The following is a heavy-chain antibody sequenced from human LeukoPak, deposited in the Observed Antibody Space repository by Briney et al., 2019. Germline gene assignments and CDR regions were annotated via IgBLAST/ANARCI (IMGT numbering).Heavy chain of an antibody. D-gene: IGHD6-13*01. CDR3: AREGIAAAGSQAYYYYYMDA. V-gene: IGHV3-30*01. J-gene: IGHJ6*03. Sequence: PGGSLRLSCAASGFTFSSYAMHWVRQAPGKGLEWVAVISYDGSNKYYADSVKGRFTISRDNSKNTLYLQMNSLRAEDTAVYYCAREGIAAAGSQAYYYYYMDAWGKGTTVTVSS. CDR1: GFTFSSYA. CDR2: ISYDGSNK.